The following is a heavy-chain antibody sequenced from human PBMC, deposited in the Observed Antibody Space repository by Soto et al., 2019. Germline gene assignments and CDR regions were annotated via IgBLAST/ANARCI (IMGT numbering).Heavy chain of an antibody. J-gene: IGHJ6*03. D-gene: IGHD3-10*01. Sequence: ASVKVSCKVSGYTLTELSMHWVRQAPGKGLEWMEGFDPEDGETIYAQKFQGRVTMTEDTSTDTAYMELSSLRSEDTAVYYCATDYLSRPRAYYYYMDVWGKGTTVTVSS. CDR2: FDPEDGET. V-gene: IGHV1-24*01. CDR3: ATDYLSRPRAYYYYMDV. CDR1: GYTLTELS.